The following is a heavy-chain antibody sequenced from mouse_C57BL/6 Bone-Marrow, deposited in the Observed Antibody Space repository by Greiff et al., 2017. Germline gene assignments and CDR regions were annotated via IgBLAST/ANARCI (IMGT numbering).Heavy chain of an antibody. CDR1: GFSLSTFGMG. Sequence: QVTLKESGPGILQPSQTLSLTCSFSGFSLSTFGMGVGWIRPPSGMGLVWLGHICWDDDKYYNPALKSRPIISKDTSKNQVFLKNANVATADTATYYCARIQWLLLHWYFDVWGTGTTVTVSS. D-gene: IGHD2-3*01. J-gene: IGHJ1*03. CDR3: ARIQWLLLHWYFDV. V-gene: IGHV8-8*01. CDR2: ICWDDDK.